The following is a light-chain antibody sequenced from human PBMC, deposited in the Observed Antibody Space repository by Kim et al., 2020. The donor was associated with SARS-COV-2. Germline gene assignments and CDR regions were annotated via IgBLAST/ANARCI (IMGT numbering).Light chain of an antibody. CDR1: QDIRND. Sequence: DIQMTQSPSSLSASVGDRVTITCRASQDIRNDLGWYQQNPGRAPKRLIYGASSLQSGVPSRFSGSGPGTEFTLTISSLQPEDFATYFWLQHNSYPFTFGQGTRLEIK. CDR3: LQHNSYPFT. J-gene: IGKJ5*01. CDR2: GAS. V-gene: IGKV1-17*01.